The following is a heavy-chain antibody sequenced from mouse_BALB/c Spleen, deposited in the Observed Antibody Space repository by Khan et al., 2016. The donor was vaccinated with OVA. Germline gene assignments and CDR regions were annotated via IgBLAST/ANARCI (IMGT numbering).Heavy chain of an antibody. CDR1: GYPFTDYY. J-gene: IGHJ3*01. Sequence: VQLKESGPELMKPGASVKISCKASGYPFTDYYIHWVKQSHGQSLEWIGYIDPFNGSTNFNQKFKGTATLTVDKSSSTAYMHLNSLTSEDSAVYYCTRLGTTGWFAYWGQGTLVTVSA. CDR3: TRLGTTGWFAY. V-gene: IGHV1S135*01. CDR2: IDPFNGST. D-gene: IGHD2-13*01.